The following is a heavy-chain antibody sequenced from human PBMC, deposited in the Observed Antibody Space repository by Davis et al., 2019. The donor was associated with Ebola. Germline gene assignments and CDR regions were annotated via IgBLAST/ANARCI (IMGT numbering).Heavy chain of an antibody. D-gene: IGHD5-18*01. CDR1: GGSVSSSSHN. V-gene: IGHV4-39*07. Sequence: SETLSLTCTVSGGSVSSSSHNWGWIRQPPGKGLEWIGSMYYTGTSYYNPSLKSRVTISVDTSKNQFSLKLSSVTAADTAVYYCARAPWGRSYGTFDYWGQGTLVTVSS. CDR3: ARAPWGRSYGTFDY. CDR2: MYYTGTS. J-gene: IGHJ4*02.